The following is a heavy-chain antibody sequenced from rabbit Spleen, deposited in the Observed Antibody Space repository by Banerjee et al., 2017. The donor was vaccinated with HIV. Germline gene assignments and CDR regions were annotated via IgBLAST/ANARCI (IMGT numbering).Heavy chain of an antibody. CDR1: GVSFSNYNF. D-gene: IGHD8-1*01. CDR3: ARDTGSSFSSYGMDL. CDR2: IDTGSSGFT. J-gene: IGHJ6*01. Sequence: QGQLVEYGGDLVQPGASLTLTCTASGVSFSNYNFMCWVRQAPGKGLEWIACIDTGSSGFTYFATWAKGRFTISKTSSTTVTLQMTSLTAADTATYFCARDTGSSFSSYGMDLWGPGTLVTVS. V-gene: IGHV1S45*01.